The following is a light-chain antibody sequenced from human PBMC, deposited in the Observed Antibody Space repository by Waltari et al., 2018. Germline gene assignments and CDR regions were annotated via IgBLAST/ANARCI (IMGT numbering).Light chain of an antibody. J-gene: IGKJ4*01. V-gene: IGKV3-20*01. CDR3: QQYAGSRPT. Sequence: EIVLAQSPGTLSWSLGDRATLPCRASQSVSSSDLTWYQQKPGQAPRLLIYGASSRATGIPDRFSGSGSGTDFSLTISRLEPEDFGLYYCQQYAGSRPTFGGGTKVEIK. CDR2: GAS. CDR1: QSVSSSD.